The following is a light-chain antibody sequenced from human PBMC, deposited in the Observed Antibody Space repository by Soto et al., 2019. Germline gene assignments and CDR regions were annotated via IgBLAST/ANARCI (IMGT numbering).Light chain of an antibody. J-gene: IGKJ2*01. CDR2: GAS. Sequence: EIVLTQSPGTLSLSPGERATLACRASQSVRSNYLAWYQQKPGQAPRLLIYGASSRATGIPDRFSGSGSGTDFTLTISRLEPEDFAVYYCQQYAGSPYTFGQGTKLEI. CDR3: QQYAGSPYT. CDR1: QSVRSNY. V-gene: IGKV3-20*01.